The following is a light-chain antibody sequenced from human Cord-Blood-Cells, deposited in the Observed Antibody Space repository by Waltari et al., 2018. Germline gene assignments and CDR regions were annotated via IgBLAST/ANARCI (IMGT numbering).Light chain of an antibody. Sequence: DIVMTQSPDSLAVSLGERATINCKSSQSVLYSSNHKNYLAWYQQKPGQPPKLLIYWASTREYGVPDRFSGSGSGTDFTLTISILQDEDVAVYYCQQYYSTPYTFGQGTKLEIK. V-gene: IGKV4-1*01. J-gene: IGKJ2*01. CDR1: QSVLYSSNHKNY. CDR3: QQYYSTPYT. CDR2: WAS.